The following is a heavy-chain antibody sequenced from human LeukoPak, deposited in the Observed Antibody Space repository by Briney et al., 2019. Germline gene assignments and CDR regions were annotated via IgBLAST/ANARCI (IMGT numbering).Heavy chain of an antibody. CDR3: ARGRGHKNYYYYGMDV. CDR2: IWYDGSNK. J-gene: IGHJ6*02. D-gene: IGHD5-18*01. Sequence: GGSLRPSCAASGFTFSSYGMHWVRQAPGKGLEWVAVIWYDGSNKYYADSVKGRFTISRDNSKNTLYLQMNSLRAEDTAVYYCARGRGHKNYYYYGMDVWGQGTTVTVSS. CDR1: GFTFSSYG. V-gene: IGHV3-33*01.